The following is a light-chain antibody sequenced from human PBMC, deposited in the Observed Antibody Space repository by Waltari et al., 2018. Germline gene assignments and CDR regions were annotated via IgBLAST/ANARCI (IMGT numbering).Light chain of an antibody. J-gene: IGKJ1*01. CDR2: GAS. CDR1: QSVRNN. Sequence: EIVMTQSPATLSVSHGERATLSCRASQSVRNNLVWYQQKPGQAPRLLIYGASTRVTGIPARFSGSGSGTEFTLTISSLQSEDFAVYYCQQYKNWPPWTFGQGTKVEIK. CDR3: QQYKNWPPWT. V-gene: IGKV3-15*01.